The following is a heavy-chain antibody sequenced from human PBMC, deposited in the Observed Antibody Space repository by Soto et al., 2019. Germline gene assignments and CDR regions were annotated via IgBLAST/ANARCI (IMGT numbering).Heavy chain of an antibody. J-gene: IGHJ6*02. CDR2: ISGSRRYT. V-gene: IGHV3-23*01. CDR3: AKDPPSYRMQPDYGMDV. CDR1: GVSFDSCV. Sequence: ASLALAGAAYGVSFDSCVMCGVRQAPGKGRQWLSLISGSRRYTYYADSMKGRFTISRDNSKNTLYLQMNRLRVDYTAVYYCAKDPPSYRMQPDYGMDVWGQGTTVTVSS. D-gene: IGHD3-10*01.